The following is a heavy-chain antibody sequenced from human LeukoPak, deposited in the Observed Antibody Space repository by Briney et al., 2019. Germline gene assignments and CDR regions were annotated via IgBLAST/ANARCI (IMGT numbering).Heavy chain of an antibody. Sequence: GGSLRLSCAASGFTFNNYAMSWVRQAPGKGLEWVSAINGGGDDTKYADSVKGRFTISRDNSKNTLYLQMNSLRAEDTAVYYCAKTRDYYDSSGHGGYFDYWGQGTLVTVSS. CDR1: GFTFNNYA. J-gene: IGHJ4*02. V-gene: IGHV3-23*01. D-gene: IGHD3-22*01. CDR2: INGGGDDT. CDR3: AKTRDYYDSSGHGGYFDY.